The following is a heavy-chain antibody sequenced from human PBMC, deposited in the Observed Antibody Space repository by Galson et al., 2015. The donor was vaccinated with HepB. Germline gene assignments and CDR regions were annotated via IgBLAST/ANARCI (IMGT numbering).Heavy chain of an antibody. CDR2: ISSSSSTI. Sequence: SLRLSCAASGFTFSSYSMNWVRQAPGKGLEWVSYISSSSSTIYYADSVKGRFTISRDNAKNSLYLQMNSLRDEDTAVYYCARDPFLQHGTRLDVWGKGTTVTVSS. D-gene: IGHD1-14*01. CDR1: GFTFSSYS. V-gene: IGHV3-48*02. J-gene: IGHJ6*04. CDR3: ARDPFLQHGTRLDV.